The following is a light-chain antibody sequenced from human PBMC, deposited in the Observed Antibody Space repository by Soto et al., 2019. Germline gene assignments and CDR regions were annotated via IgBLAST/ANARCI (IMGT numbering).Light chain of an antibody. CDR1: QSVSSSY. V-gene: IGKV3-20*01. J-gene: IGKJ3*01. Sequence: EIVLTQSPDTLSLFPGDRATLSCRASQSVSSSYLAWYRHRPGQAPRLLIYGASSRATGIPDRFSGSGSGTDFTVTISSLEPEDFAVYYCQQYDRSPPTFTFGPGTRVDIK. CDR3: QQYDRSPPTFT. CDR2: GAS.